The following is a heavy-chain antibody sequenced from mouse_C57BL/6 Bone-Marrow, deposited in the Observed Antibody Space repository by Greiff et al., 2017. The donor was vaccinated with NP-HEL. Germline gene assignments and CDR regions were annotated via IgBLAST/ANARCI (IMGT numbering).Heavy chain of an antibody. J-gene: IGHJ2*01. CDR2: ISSGGDYI. V-gene: IGHV5-9-1*02. CDR1: GFTFSSYA. D-gene: IGHD6-1*01. CDR3: TRDRQPYYFDY. Sequence: EVQRVESGEGLVKPGGSLKLSCAASGFTFSSYAMSWVRQTPEKRLEWVAYISSGGDYIYYADTVKGRFTISRDNARNTLYLQMSSLKSEDTAMYDCTRDRQPYYFDYWGQGTTLTVSS.